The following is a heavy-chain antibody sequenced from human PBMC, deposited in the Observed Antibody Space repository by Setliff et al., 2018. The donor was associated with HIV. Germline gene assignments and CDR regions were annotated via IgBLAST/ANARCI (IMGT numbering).Heavy chain of an antibody. CDR2: LHLSGDT. J-gene: IGHJ4*02. D-gene: IGHD3-9*01. Sequence: SETLSLTCTVSGGSISSGSHFWGWIRQPAGKGLEWIGRLHLSGDTNDNPSLKSQVTISVDTSKNQFSLKLTSVTAADTAVYYCARDQPQDYDSLTGYYTGRYFDYWGRGTLVTVSS. CDR1: GGSISSGSHF. CDR3: ARDQPQDYDSLTGYYTGRYFDY. V-gene: IGHV4-61*02.